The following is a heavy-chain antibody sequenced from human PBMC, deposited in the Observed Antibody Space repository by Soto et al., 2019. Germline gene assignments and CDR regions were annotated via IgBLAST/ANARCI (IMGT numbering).Heavy chain of an antibody. CDR1: GFTLRNYW. Sequence: EVQLVESGGDLVQPGGSLRLSCEVSGFTLRNYWMHWVRQAPRKGLVWVARINSDGTYITYADSVKGRFTISRDTAQNTLYLQMSSLTAEDTAGYYCAKGEEFYGERDFDHWGQGTLVTVSS. CDR2: INSDGTYI. J-gene: IGHJ4*02. CDR3: AKGEEFYGERDFDH. V-gene: IGHV3-74*01. D-gene: IGHD4-17*01.